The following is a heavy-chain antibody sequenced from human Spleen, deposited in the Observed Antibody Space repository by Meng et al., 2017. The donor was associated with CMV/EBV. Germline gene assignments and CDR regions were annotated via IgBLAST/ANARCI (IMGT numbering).Heavy chain of an antibody. CDR1: GFTFSSYG. V-gene: IGHV3-30*02. CDR2: IRYDGTNQ. Sequence: GESLKISCAASGFTFSSYGMYWVRQAPGKGLECVAFIRYDGTNQYYADSVKGRFSISRDDSKNTLYLQMNSLRAEDTAVYYCARDTGYCSSTSCYGPYGMDVWGQGTTVTVSS. J-gene: IGHJ6*02. CDR3: ARDTGYCSSTSCYGPYGMDV. D-gene: IGHD2-2*01.